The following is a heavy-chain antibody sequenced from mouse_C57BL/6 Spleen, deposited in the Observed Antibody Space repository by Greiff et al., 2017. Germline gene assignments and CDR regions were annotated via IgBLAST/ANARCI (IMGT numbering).Heavy chain of an antibody. CDR2: IYPGDGDT. CDR1: GYAFSSSW. V-gene: IGHV1-82*01. Sequence: QVQLQQSGPELVKPGASVKISCKASGYAFSSSWMNWVKQRPGKGLEWIGRIYPGDGDTNYNGKFKGKATLTADKSSSTAYMQLSSLTSEDSAVYFCARLEDYVAMDYWGQGTSVTVSS. CDR3: ARLEDYVAMDY. J-gene: IGHJ4*01.